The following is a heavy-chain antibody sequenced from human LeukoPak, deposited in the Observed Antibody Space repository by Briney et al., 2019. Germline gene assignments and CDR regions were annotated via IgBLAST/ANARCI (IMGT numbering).Heavy chain of an antibody. J-gene: IGHJ4*02. CDR3: ARDLSRSFSMIRGLIQHREFGF. V-gene: IGHV3-7*01. CDR2: IKQDGSEK. Sequence: PGGSLRLSCAASGFTFSTYWMSWVRQAPGKGLEWVANIKQDGSEKYYVDSVKGRFTISKDNAKNSLFLQMNSLRAEDTAVYYCARDLSRSFSMIRGLIQHREFGFWGRGTLVTVSS. D-gene: IGHD3-10*01. CDR1: GFTFSTYW.